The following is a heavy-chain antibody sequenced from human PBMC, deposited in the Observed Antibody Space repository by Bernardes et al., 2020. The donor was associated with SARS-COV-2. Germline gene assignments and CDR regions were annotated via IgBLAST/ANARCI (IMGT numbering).Heavy chain of an antibody. CDR2: ISAYNGNT. J-gene: IGHJ6*02. Sequence: VKVSCKASGYTFTSNGISWVRQAPGQGLEWMGWISAYNGNTNYAQKFQGRVTITADESTSTAYMELSSLRSEDTAVYYCARDDDFWSGTYGEYYYYGMDVWGQGTTVTVSS. V-gene: IGHV1-18*01. CDR3: ARDDDFWSGTYGEYYYYGMDV. D-gene: IGHD3-3*01. CDR1: GYTFTSNG.